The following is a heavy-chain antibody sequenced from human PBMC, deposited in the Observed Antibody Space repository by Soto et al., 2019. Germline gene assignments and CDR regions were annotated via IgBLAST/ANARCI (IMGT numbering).Heavy chain of an antibody. D-gene: IGHD3-9*01. CDR2: ISGSGSNT. CDR3: AKAFRYFCWLVRPWNAMDV. V-gene: IGHV3-23*01. J-gene: IGHJ6*02. Sequence: QPGGSLRLSCAASGFTSSSYAMSWVRQAPGKGLAWVSAISGSGSNTYYADPVKGRFIISRVKSKNTLFLQMNSLGAEDTAVYYFAKAFRYFCWLVRPWNAMDVWGQGTTVTVSS. CDR1: GFTSSSYA.